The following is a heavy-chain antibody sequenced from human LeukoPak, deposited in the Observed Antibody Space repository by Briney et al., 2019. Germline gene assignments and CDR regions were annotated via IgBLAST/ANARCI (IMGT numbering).Heavy chain of an antibody. Sequence: SETLSLTCTVSGGSITSYYWSWIRQPPGKRLEWIGHIFYSGSTNYNPSLESRVSISIDTSKNQFSLKLSSLTAADTAVYYCAKYPGYPTRWFEPWGQGTLVTVSS. V-gene: IGHV4-59*01. J-gene: IGHJ5*02. CDR3: AKYPGYPTRWFEP. CDR2: IFYSGST. CDR1: GGSITSYY. D-gene: IGHD6-13*01.